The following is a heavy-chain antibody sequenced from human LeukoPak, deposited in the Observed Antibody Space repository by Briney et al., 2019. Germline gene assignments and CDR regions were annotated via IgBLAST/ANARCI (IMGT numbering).Heavy chain of an antibody. V-gene: IGHV4-39*07. CDR3: ARGRGGYADY. CDR2: IYFSGST. J-gene: IGHJ4*02. CDR1: GDSISSANYY. D-gene: IGHD5-12*01. Sequence: SETLSLTCTVSGDSISSANYYWGWVRQPPGKGLEWIGSIYFSGSTYYNPSLKSRATISVETSKVQFSLKLSSVTAADTAVYYCARGRGGYADYWGQGTLVTVSS.